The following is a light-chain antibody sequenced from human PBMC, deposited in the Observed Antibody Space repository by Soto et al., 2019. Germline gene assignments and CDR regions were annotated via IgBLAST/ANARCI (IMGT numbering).Light chain of an antibody. V-gene: IGKV3-11*01. Sequence: IVLTQSPATLSLSPGEGATLSCSTSQSVSTYLAWYQQKPGQAPRLLIYDASKRAAGISARFSGSGSGTDFTLTMSSLEPEDFAVYYCHQRREWPEPLGGGTKVDTK. CDR1: QSVSTY. CDR3: HQRREWPEP. CDR2: DAS. J-gene: IGKJ4*01.